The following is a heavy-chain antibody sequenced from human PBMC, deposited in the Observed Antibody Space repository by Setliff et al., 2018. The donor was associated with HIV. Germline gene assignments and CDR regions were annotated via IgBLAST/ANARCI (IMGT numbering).Heavy chain of an antibody. V-gene: IGHV4-59*08. D-gene: IGHD6-19*01. CDR3: ARQFRYPGIAVAGIDY. Sequence: PSETLSLTCTVSGGSISSYYWSWIRQPPGKGLEWIGTMFYTGSAYYTPSLKSRVTISVDTSKNQFSLKLSSVTAADTAVYYCARQFRYPGIAVAGIDYWGQGILVTVSS. CDR2: MFYTGSA. J-gene: IGHJ4*02. CDR1: GGSISSYY.